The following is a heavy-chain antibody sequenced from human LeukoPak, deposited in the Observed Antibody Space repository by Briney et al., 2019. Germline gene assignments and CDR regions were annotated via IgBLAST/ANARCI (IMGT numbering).Heavy chain of an antibody. CDR1: GYTFTNYG. CDR2: INTYNGNT. D-gene: IGHD7-27*01. J-gene: IGHJ5*02. Sequence: GASVKVSCKASGYTFTNYGISWVRQAPGQGLEWMGWINTYNGNTNYAQKFQGRVTMTTDTSTSTAYMELRSLRSDDTAVYYCARNSPRDVAGRQFLPGALSLLSQCDNCFDPWGQGTLVSVSS. CDR3: ARNSPRDVAGRQFLPGALSLLSQCDNCFDP. V-gene: IGHV1-18*04.